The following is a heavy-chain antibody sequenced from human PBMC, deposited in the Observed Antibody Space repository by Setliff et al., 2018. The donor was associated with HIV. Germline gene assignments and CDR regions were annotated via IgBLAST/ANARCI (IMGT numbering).Heavy chain of an antibody. V-gene: IGHV1-8*01. CDR1: GHTFSNYD. J-gene: IGHJ6*04. Sequence: PSVKVSCKASGHTFSNYDVIWVRRATGQGLEWMGWMNPNSGDTGYAQKFQGRVIMTRDTSISTAYMELSSLTSADTAVYYCASGKGVRGVIITGGLDVWGKGTTVTVSS. CDR3: ASGKGVRGVIITGGLDV. CDR2: MNPNSGDT. D-gene: IGHD3-10*01.